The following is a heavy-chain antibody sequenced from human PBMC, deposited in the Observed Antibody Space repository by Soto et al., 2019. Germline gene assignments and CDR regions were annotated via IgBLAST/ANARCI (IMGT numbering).Heavy chain of an antibody. CDR2: IHSDGSST. CDR1: GFTFSNYW. Sequence: PGGSLRLSCAASGFTFSNYWMHWVRQAPGKGLVWVLRIHSDGSSTFYADSVKGRFTISRDNAKKMVYLQMNSLRAEDTAVYYCARDNWNTVWGQGT. D-gene: IGHD1-20*01. J-gene: IGHJ6*02. CDR3: ARDNWNTV. V-gene: IGHV3-74*01.